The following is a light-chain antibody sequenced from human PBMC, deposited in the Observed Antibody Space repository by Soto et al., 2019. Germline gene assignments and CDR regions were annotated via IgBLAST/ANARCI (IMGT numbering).Light chain of an antibody. CDR3: SAYTVSRTYV. CDR1: SSDVGAYNF. CDR2: NVY. V-gene: IGLV2-14*03. J-gene: IGLJ1*01. Sequence: QSLLTHPASVSGSPGQSITISCTGTSSDVGAYNFVSWHQQHPGKAPKLMIYNVYDRPSGISYRFSGSKSGNTASLTISGLQGEDEADYYCSAYTVSRTYVFGTGTKVTVL.